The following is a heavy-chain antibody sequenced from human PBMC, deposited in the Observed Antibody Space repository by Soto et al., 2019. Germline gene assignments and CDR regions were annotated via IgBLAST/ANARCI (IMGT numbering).Heavy chain of an antibody. D-gene: IGHD2-21*01. CDR1: GGSISSSSYY. J-gene: IGHJ4*02. CDR2: IYYSGST. CDR3: ARLFLWGGYVDY. V-gene: IGHV4-39*01. Sequence: SETLSLTCTVSGGSISSSSYYWGWIRQPPGKGLEWIGSIYYSGSTYYNPSLKSRVTISVDTSKNQFSLKLSSVTAADTAVYYCARLFLWGGYVDYWGQGTLVTVSS.